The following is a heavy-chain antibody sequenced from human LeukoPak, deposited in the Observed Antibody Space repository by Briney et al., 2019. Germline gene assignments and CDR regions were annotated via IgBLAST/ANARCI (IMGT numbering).Heavy chain of an antibody. CDR2: IYYSGST. J-gene: IGHJ6*03. V-gene: IGHV4-59*01. CDR1: GGSISGYY. Sequence: SETLSLTCAVSGGSISGYYWSWIRQSPDKGLEWIGYIYYSGSTNYNPSLQSRVTISVDTSKNQFSLKISSVTAADTAVYYCARVAIPYDISPYYDGYMDVWGKGTTVTVSS. D-gene: IGHD3-22*01. CDR3: ARVAIPYDISPYYDGYMDV.